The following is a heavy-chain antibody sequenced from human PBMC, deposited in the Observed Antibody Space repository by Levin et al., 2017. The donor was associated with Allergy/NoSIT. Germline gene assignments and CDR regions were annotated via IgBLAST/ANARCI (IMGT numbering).Heavy chain of an antibody. CDR1: GASIRSTNW. V-gene: IGHV4-4*02. CDR3: VRNGFYSLEV. J-gene: IGHJ6*04. CDR2: IYPDGRT. D-gene: IGHD3-3*01. Sequence: SQTLSLTCAVSGASIRSTNWYSWVRQPPGKGLEWIGEIYPDGRTNYNPSLKSRVTISVDKSRNQFSLKLNSVTAADTAVYYCVRNGFYSLEVWGKGTTVTVSS.